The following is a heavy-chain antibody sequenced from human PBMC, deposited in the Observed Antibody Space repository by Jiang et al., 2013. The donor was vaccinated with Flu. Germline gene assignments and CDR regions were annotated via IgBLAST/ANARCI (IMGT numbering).Heavy chain of an antibody. J-gene: IGHJ6*02. V-gene: IGHV4-34*01. D-gene: IGHD3-3*01. CDR3: ARGVLEWLFYHYYGMDV. CDR2: INHSGST. CDR1: GRSFSGYY. Sequence: LLKPSETLSLTCAVYGRSFSGYYWSWIRQPPGKGLEWIGEINHSGSTNYNPSLKSRVTISVDTSKNQFSLKLSSVTAADTAVYYCARGVLEWLFYHYYGMDVWGQGTTVTVSS.